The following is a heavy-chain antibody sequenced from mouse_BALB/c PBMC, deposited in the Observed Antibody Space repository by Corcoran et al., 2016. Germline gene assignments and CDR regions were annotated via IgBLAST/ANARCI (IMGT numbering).Heavy chain of an antibody. CDR2: IFPGDGST. CDR1: GYTFTCYD. CDR3: GSGGTGFVY. V-gene: IGHV1-85*01. Sequence: QVQLQQSGAELVKTGASVKLSCKASGYTFTCYDINWVGQRPEQGLEWVGWIFPGDGSTKYNEKVKGKATLTTDKSSSTAYMQLSRLTSEYSAVYCCGSGGTGFVYWDQGTLVTVSA. D-gene: IGHD3-3*01. J-gene: IGHJ3*01.